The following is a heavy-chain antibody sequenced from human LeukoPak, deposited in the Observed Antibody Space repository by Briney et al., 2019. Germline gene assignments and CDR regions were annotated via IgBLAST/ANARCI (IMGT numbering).Heavy chain of an antibody. D-gene: IGHD1-26*01. J-gene: IGHJ4*02. V-gene: IGHV4-59*08. CDR1: GGSIGTYY. Sequence: SETLSLTCTVSGGSIGTYYWSWIRQPPGKGLEWIGYIYYSGSTNYNPSLKSRVTISVDTSKNQFSLKLSSVTAADTAVYYCASLSGSYYVRYWGQGTLVTVSS. CDR3: ASLSGSYYVRY. CDR2: IYYSGST.